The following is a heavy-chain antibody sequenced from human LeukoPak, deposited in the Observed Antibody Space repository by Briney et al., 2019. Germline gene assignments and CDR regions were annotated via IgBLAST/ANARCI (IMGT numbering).Heavy chain of an antibody. J-gene: IGHJ3*02. Sequence: GGSLRLSCAASGFTFSSYAMSWVRQAPGKGLEWVSAISGSGGSTYYADSVKGLFTISRDNSKNTLYLQMNSLRAEDTAVYYCAKDSSDVLLWFGELSQLDAFDIWGQGTMVTVSS. CDR1: GFTFSSYA. CDR3: AKDSSDVLLWFGELSQLDAFDI. D-gene: IGHD3-10*01. V-gene: IGHV3-23*01. CDR2: ISGSGGST.